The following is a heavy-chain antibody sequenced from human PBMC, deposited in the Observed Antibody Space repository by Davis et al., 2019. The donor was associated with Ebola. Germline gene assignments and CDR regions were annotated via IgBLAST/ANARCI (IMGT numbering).Heavy chain of an antibody. D-gene: IGHD3-10*01. CDR2: VNPSGGST. CDR1: GYTFTSYY. V-gene: IGHV1-46*01. CDR3: ASDTYYGSGSYIDY. J-gene: IGHJ4*02. Sequence: AASVKVSCKAFGYTFTSYYIHWVRQAPGQGLEWMGIVNPSGGSTTYAQKFQGRVTMTRDTSTSTVYMELSSLRSEDTAVYYCASDTYYGSGSYIDYWGQGTLVTVSS.